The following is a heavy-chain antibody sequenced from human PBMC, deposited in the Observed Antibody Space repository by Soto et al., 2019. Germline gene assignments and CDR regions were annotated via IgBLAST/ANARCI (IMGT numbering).Heavy chain of an antibody. J-gene: IGHJ4*02. D-gene: IGHD5-18*01. CDR1: GLTFSNYA. CDR3: GRGFRVNTAFG. CDR2: ISGAGDST. Sequence: EVQLLESGGGLVQPGGSLRLSCAASGLTFSNYAMNWVRQAPGKGLEWVSVISGAGDSTYYADSVKGRFTISRDNAKNALFLQMSSLRAEDTAVYYCGRGFRVNTAFGWGQGTLVTVSS. V-gene: IGHV3-23*01.